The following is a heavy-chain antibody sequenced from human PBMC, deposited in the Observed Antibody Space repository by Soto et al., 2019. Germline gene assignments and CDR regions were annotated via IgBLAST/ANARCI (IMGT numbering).Heavy chain of an antibody. CDR3: ASSGYSYGSGWEYYYGMDV. V-gene: IGHV3-33*01. Sequence: GGSLRLSCAASGFTFSSYGMHWVRQAPGKGLEWVAVIWYDGSNKYYADSVKGRFTISRDNSKNTLHLQMNSLRAEDTAVYYCASSGYSYGSGWEYYYGMDVWGQGTTVTVSS. J-gene: IGHJ6*02. CDR2: IWYDGSNK. D-gene: IGHD5-18*01. CDR1: GFTFSSYG.